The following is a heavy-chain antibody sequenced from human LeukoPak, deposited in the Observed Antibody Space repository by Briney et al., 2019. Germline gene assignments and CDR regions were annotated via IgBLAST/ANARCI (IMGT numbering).Heavy chain of an antibody. D-gene: IGHD6-19*01. CDR2: IYYTGNT. CDR3: ARGLGITVANRVYYYYYYMDV. Sequence: SETLSLTCTVAGGSINSHYWSWIRQPPGKGLELIGYIYYTGNTNYNPSLKSRVTISVGTSKNQFSLNLSSVTAADTAVYYCARGLGITVANRVYYYYYYMDVWGKGTTVTVSS. V-gene: IGHV4-59*11. J-gene: IGHJ6*03. CDR1: GGSINSHY.